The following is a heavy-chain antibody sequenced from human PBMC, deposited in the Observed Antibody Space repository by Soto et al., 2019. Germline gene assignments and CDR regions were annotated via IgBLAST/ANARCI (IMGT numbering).Heavy chain of an antibody. CDR1: GGNFTNSG. J-gene: IGHJ5*02. Sequence: SVKVSCKASGGNFTNSGISWVRQAAGQGLEWMGGIIPLFGTTNYAHKFRGRVTVTADESTSTVYMELNSRRSEDTAMHYCPRRHVTSWYNWFEPWGQGTPVTGS. D-gene: IGHD4-17*01. CDR2: IIPLFGTT. CDR3: PRRHVTSWYNWFEP. V-gene: IGHV1-69*13.